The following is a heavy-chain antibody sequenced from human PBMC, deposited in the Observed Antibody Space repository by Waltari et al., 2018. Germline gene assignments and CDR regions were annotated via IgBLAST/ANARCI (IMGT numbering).Heavy chain of an antibody. V-gene: IGHV4-34*01. J-gene: IGHJ4*02. CDR3: ARGSHSSFDS. CDR2: INHSGST. D-gene: IGHD6-13*01. CDR1: GGSFSGYY. Sequence: QVQLQQWGAGLLKPSETLSLTCAVYGGSFSGYYWSWIRQPPGKGLEWIGEINHSGSTNYNPSLKSRVTISVDTSKNQFSLHLNSVTPEDTAVYFCARGSHSSFDSWGQGTLVTVSS.